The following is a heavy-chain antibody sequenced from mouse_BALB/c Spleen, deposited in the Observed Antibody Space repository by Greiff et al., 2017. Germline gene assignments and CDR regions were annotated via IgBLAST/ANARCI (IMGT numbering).Heavy chain of an antibody. Sequence: VQLQQSGTVLARPGASVKMSCKASGYTFTSYWMHWVKQRPGQGLEWIVAIYPGNSDTSYNQKFKGKAKLTAVTSTSTAYMELSSLTNEDSAVYYCLYGNYVFDYWGQGTTLTVSS. D-gene: IGHD2-1*01. CDR3: LYGNYVFDY. J-gene: IGHJ2*01. V-gene: IGHV1-5*01. CDR1: GYTFTSYW. CDR2: IYPGNSDT.